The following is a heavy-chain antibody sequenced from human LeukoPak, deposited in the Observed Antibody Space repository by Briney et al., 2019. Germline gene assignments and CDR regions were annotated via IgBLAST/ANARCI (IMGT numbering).Heavy chain of an antibody. V-gene: IGHV3-33*01. CDR2: IAPDRSKI. J-gene: IGHJ3*02. D-gene: IGHD5-12*01. CDR3: ARRTARGGYSEDGRDAFDI. CDR1: GFTFSTSG. Sequence: GGSLRLSCAASGFTFSTSGMNWVRQAPGKGLEWVAVIAPDRSKIYYADSVKGRFTISRDNSKNTLYLQMHNLRAEDTAVDYCARRTARGGYSEDGRDAFDICGQGAMVTVSS.